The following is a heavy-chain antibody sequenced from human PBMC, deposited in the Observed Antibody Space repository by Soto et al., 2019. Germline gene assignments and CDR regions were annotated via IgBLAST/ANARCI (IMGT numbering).Heavy chain of an antibody. Sequence: EVQLVESGGGLVEPGGSLRLSCTASGISFSDAWLNWVRQAPGKGLEWVGRIKSKTDGETTRYAAPVEGRFLISRDDSEKTLYLDMSNLRIEDTAVYYCTTVRWWGQGSLVTLSS. V-gene: IGHV3-15*01. CDR2: IKSKTDGETT. J-gene: IGHJ4*02. CDR1: GISFSDAW. CDR3: TTVRW.